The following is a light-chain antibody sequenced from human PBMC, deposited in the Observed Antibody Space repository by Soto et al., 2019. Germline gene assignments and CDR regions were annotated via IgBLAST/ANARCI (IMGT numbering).Light chain of an antibody. V-gene: IGKV1-5*03. CDR2: KAS. CDR3: LSYHHYTLT. CDR1: QSINRW. J-gene: IGKJ4*01. Sequence: DIQMTQSPSTLSASVGYRVTLTCRASQSINRWLAWYQQRPGKGPKLLIHKASILEGGVPSRFSGSASGTEFTLTISSLQPDDFATYYCLSYHHYTLTFGGGTKVEIK.